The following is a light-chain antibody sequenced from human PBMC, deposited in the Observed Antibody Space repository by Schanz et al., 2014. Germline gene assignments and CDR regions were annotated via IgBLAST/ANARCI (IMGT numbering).Light chain of an antibody. J-gene: IGKJ5*01. CDR1: QSVSSY. V-gene: IGKV3-11*01. CDR2: ASS. Sequence: EIVMTQSPATLSVSPGERATLSCRASQSVSSYLAWYQQKPGQAPRLLIYASSSRATGIPDRFSGSGSGTDFTLTISSVEPEDFAVYYCQQRSNWPPITFGQGTRLEIK. CDR3: QQRSNWPPIT.